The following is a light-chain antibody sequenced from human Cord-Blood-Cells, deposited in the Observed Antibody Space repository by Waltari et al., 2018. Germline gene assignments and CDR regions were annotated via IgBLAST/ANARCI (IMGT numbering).Light chain of an antibody. CDR3: AAWDDSLSGHYV. J-gene: IGLJ1*01. CDR1: SSNLGRNY. CDR2: RNN. Sequence: QSVLTQPPSASGTPGQRVTISCSGSSSNLGRNYVYLYQQLPGTAPKLLIYRNNQRPSGVPDRFSGSKSGTSASLAISGLRSEDEADYYCAAWDDSLSGHYVFGTGTKVTVL. V-gene: IGLV1-47*01.